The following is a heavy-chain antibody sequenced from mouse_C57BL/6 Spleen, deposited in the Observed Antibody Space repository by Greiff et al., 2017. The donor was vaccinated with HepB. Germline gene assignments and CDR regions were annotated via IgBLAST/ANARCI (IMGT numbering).Heavy chain of an antibody. CDR2: IDPETGGT. Sequence: QVQLKQSGAELVRPGASVTLSCKASGYTFTDYEMHWVKQTPVHGLEWIGAIDPETGGTAYNQKFKGKAILTADNSSSTAYMELRSLTSEDSAVYYCTRWGGSSWFAYWGQGTLVTVSA. D-gene: IGHD1-1*01. J-gene: IGHJ3*01. CDR3: TRWGGSSWFAY. CDR1: GYTFTDYE. V-gene: IGHV1-15*01.